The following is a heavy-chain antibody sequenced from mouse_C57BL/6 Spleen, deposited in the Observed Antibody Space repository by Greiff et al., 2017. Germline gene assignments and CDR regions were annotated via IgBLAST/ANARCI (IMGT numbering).Heavy chain of an antibody. V-gene: IGHV5-9-1*02. Sequence: EVKLVESGEGLVKPGGSLKLSCAASGFTFSSYAMSWVRQTPEKRLEWVAYISSGGDYIYYADPVKGRFTISRDTARNTLYLQMSSLKSEDTAMYYCTRDRDYYGSSYGTWYFDVWGTGTTVTVSS. CDR1: GFTFSSYA. CDR3: TRDRDYYGSSYGTWYFDV. CDR2: ISSGGDYI. D-gene: IGHD1-1*01. J-gene: IGHJ1*03.